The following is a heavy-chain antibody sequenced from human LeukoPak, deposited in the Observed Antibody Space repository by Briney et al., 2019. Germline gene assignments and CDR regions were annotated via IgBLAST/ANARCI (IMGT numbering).Heavy chain of an antibody. V-gene: IGHV3-7*01. D-gene: IGHD2-2*01. J-gene: IGHJ5*02. Sequence: GGSLRLSCAASGFTFSSYGMHWVRQAPGKGLEWVANIKQDGSEKYYVDSVKGRFTISRDNAKNSLYLQMNSLRAEDTAVYYCARGPPVVPAALNWFDPWGQGTLVTVSS. CDR2: IKQDGSEK. CDR1: GFTFSSYG. CDR3: ARGPPVVPAALNWFDP.